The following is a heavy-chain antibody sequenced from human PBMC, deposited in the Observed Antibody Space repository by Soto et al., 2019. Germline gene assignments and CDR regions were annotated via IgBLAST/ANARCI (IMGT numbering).Heavy chain of an antibody. J-gene: IGHJ6*02. CDR1: VYTFTSYA. CDR3: ARATNYYYYGMDV. V-gene: IGHV1-18*04. Sequence: ASVQVSCNTSVYTFTSYAMGWVRQAPGQGLEWMGWISAYNGNTNYAQKLQGRVTMTTDTSTSTAYMELRSLRSDDTAVYYCARATNYYYYGMDVWGQGTTVTVSS. CDR2: ISAYNGNT.